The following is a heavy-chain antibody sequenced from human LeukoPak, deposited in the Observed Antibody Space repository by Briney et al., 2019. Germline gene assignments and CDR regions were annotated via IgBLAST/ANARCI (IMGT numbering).Heavy chain of an antibody. CDR2: INGDGSTT. CDR1: GFTFSSYW. V-gene: IGHV3-74*01. J-gene: IGHJ4*02. Sequence: GGSLRLSCAVSGFTFSSYWMHWVRQAPGKGLVWVSRINGDGSTTNYADSVEGRFTISRDNAKNTLYLQMNTLRAEDTAVYYCVRDLSTSWYYFEHWGQGTLVTVSS. CDR3: VRDLSTSWYYFEH. D-gene: IGHD6-13*01.